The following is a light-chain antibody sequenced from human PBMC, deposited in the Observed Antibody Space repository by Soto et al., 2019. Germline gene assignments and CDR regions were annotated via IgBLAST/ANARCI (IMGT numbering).Light chain of an antibody. J-gene: IGLJ2*01. CDR1: SSDVGTYNR. CDR2: EAT. V-gene: IGLV2-23*01. Sequence: QSALTQPASVSGSPGQSITISCTGTSSDVGTYNRVSWYQHYPGKAPKLIIYEATKRPSGVSYRFSGSKSGNTASLTISGLQAEDEADYFCCSYAGGSTYVLFGGGTKLTVL. CDR3: CSYAGGSTYVL.